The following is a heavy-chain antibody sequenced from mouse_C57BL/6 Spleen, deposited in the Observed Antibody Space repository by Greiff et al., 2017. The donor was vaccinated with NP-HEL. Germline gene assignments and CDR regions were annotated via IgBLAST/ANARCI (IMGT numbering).Heavy chain of an antibody. CDR1: GFTFSDYY. D-gene: IGHD2-4*01. Sequence: EVMLVESGGGLVQPGGSLKLSCAASGFTFSDYYMYWVRQTPEKRLEWVAYISNGGGSTYYPDTVKGRFTISRDNAKNTLYLQMSRLKSEDTAMYYCARQNYDYGGYFDVWGTGTTVTVSS. CDR3: ARQNYDYGGYFDV. CDR2: ISNGGGST. J-gene: IGHJ1*03. V-gene: IGHV5-12*01.